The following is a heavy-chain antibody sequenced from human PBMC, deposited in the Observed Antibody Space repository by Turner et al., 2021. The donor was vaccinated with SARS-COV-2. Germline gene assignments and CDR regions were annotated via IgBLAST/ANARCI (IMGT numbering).Heavy chain of an antibody. J-gene: IGHJ6*03. CDR3: AKAETYSSGWSGGRSYYYYYMDV. D-gene: IGHD6-19*01. CDR1: GFPFSSYG. Sequence: QVQLVESGGGVVQPGGSLRLSCAASGFPFSSYGMDWVRQAPDKGLEWVAVISYDGSNKDYADSVKGRFTISRDNSKNTLYLQMNSLRAEDTAVYYCAKAETYSSGWSGGRSYYYYYMDVWGEGTTVTVSS. V-gene: IGHV3-30*18. CDR2: ISYDGSNK.